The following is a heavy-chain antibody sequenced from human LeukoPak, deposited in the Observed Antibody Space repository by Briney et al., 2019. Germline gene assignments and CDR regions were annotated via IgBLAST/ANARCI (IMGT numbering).Heavy chain of an antibody. D-gene: IGHD3-10*01. J-gene: IGHJ4*02. V-gene: IGHV4-4*07. CDR1: GGSISSYY. CDR3: ARITMVRGVTSSFDY. Sequence: TSETLSLTCTVSGGSISSYYWSWIRQPAGKGLEWIGRIYTSGSTNYNPSLKSRVTMSVDTSKNQFSLKLSSVTAADTAVYCCARITMVRGVTSSFDYWGQGTLVTVSS. CDR2: IYTSGST.